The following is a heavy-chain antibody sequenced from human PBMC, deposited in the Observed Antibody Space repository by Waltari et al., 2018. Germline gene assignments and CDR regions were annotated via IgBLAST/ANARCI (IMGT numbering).Heavy chain of an antibody. V-gene: IGHV3-23*01. J-gene: IGHJ5*02. CDR1: GFTFSSYA. Sequence: EVQLLESGGGLVQPGGSLRLSCAASGFTFSSYAMSRVRQAPGTGLEWVSAISGSGGSTYYADSVKGRFTISRDNSKNTLYLQMNSLRAEDTAVYYCASRPPKSLLWFGATGWFDPWGQGTLVTVSS. D-gene: IGHD3-10*01. CDR3: ASRPPKSLLWFGATGWFDP. CDR2: ISGSGGST.